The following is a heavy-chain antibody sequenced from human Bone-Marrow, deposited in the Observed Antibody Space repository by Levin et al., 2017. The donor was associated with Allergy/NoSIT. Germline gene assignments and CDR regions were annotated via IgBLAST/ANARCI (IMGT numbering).Heavy chain of an antibody. D-gene: IGHD3-3*01. CDR1: GFTFSSYS. CDR2: ISSSSSTI. Sequence: GGSLRLSCAASGFTFSSYSMNWVRQAPGKGLEWVSYISSSSSTIYYADSVKGRFTISRDNAKNSLYLQMNSLRDEDTAVYYCARADVGVEIGYGMDVWGQGTTVTVSS. CDR3: ARADVGVEIGYGMDV. J-gene: IGHJ6*02. V-gene: IGHV3-48*02.